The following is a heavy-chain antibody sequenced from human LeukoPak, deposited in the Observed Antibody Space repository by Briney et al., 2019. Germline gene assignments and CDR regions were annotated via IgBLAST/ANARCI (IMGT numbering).Heavy chain of an antibody. V-gene: IGHV4-59*01. CDR1: GGSISSYY. Sequence: PSETLSLTCTVSGGSISSYYWSWIRQPPGKGLEWIGYIYYSGSTNYNPSLKSRVTISVDTSNNQFSLKLSSVTAADTAVYYCARMVSLDYWGQGTLVTVSS. D-gene: IGHD5-18*01. J-gene: IGHJ4*02. CDR3: ARMVSLDY. CDR2: IYYSGST.